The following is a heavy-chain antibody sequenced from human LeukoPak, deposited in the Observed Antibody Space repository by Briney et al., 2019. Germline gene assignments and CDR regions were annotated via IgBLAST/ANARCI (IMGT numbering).Heavy chain of an antibody. D-gene: IGHD2-21*02. CDR3: ASLPRERVTPRDY. CDR1: GGSISSNNW. V-gene: IGHV4-4*02. J-gene: IGHJ4*02. CDR2: IYHSGST. Sequence: KPSETLSLTCAVSGGSISSNNWWSWVRQPPGKGLEWIGEIYHSGSTNYNPSLKSRVTISVDKSKNQFSLKLSSVTAADTAVYYCASLPRERVTPRDYWGQGTLVTVSS.